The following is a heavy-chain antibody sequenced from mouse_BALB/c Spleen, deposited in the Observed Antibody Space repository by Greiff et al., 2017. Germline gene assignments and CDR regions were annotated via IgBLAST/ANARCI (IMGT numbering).Heavy chain of an antibody. CDR1: GFTFSSFG. CDR2: ISSGSSTI. J-gene: IGHJ4*01. CDR3: ARRGGNDDYAMAY. D-gene: IGHD2-2*01. V-gene: IGHV5-17*02. Sequence: EVNLVESGGGLVQPGGSRKLSCAASGFTFSSFGMHWVRQAPGKGLEWVGYISSGSSTIYYADTVKGRFTISRDNPKNTLFLQMTSLRSEDTAMDYCARRGGNDDYAMAYWGQGTPVTVSA.